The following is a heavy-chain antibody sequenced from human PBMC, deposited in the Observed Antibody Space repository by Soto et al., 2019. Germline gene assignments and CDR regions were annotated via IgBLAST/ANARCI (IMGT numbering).Heavy chain of an antibody. J-gene: IGHJ6*04. Sequence: PSETLSLTCAVYGGSFSSYYRILIRHPPGKGLEWIGERDHSGSTNYNPSLESRVTRSVDTSKNQFTLKVRSVTAADTAVYHCARTHKAIFYGMDVWCKGTTVT. CDR3: ARTHKAIFYGMDV. V-gene: IGHV4-34*01. CDR2: RDHSGST. CDR1: GGSFSSYY.